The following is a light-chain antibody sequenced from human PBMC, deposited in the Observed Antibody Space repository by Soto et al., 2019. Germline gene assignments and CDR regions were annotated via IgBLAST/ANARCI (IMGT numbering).Light chain of an antibody. J-gene: IGKJ1*01. CDR1: QSVSSSY. Sequence: ENVFAQSPSPPSLSPGERATLSCRARQSVSSSYLAWYQQKPGQAPRLLIYGASSRATGIPDRFSGSGSGTDFTLTISRLEPEDFAVYYCQQYGSSPEWTFGQGTKVDIK. CDR3: QQYGSSPEWT. CDR2: GAS. V-gene: IGKV3-20*01.